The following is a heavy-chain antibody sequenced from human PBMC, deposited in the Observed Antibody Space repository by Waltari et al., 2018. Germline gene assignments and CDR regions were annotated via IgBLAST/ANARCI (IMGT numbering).Heavy chain of an antibody. CDR3: ARQVLGYCTSATCRKNDS. J-gene: IGHJ4*02. D-gene: IGHD2-2*03. Sequence: QVQLQESGPGLVKPSETLSLTCEVSGYSISSGYYWGWIRQPPGKGLEWIGTIYHSGITSYNPSLKCRVSISLDTSKNHFSLTMRSVTAADTAVYYCARQVLGYCTSATCRKNDSWGQGTLVTVSS. CDR2: IYHSGIT. V-gene: IGHV4-38-2*01. CDR1: GYSISSGYY.